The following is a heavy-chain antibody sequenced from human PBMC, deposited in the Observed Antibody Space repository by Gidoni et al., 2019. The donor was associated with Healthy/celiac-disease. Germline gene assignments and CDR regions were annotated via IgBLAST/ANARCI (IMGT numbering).Heavy chain of an antibody. Sequence: QVQLVESGGGVVQPGRSLRLSCAASGFTFGSYGMHWVRQAPGKGLEWVAVIWYDGSNKYYADSVKGRFTISRDNSKNTLYLQMNSLRAEDTAVYYCARSVYSSGGYYFDYWGQGTLVTVSS. CDR3: ARSVYSSGGYYFDY. CDR2: IWYDGSNK. CDR1: GFTFGSYG. V-gene: IGHV3-33*01. D-gene: IGHD6-19*01. J-gene: IGHJ4*02.